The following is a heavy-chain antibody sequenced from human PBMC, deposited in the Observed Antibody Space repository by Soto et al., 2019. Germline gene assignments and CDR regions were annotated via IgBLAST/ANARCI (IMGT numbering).Heavy chain of an antibody. CDR1: GFTFSRYA. J-gene: IGHJ6*02. V-gene: IGHV3-23*01. D-gene: IGHD5-18*01. Sequence: PXVSLLLSCAGSGFTFSRYAMNWVRQAPGKGLEWVSIISSRGDITSYAESVKGRFTISRDDSKNTLFLHMNSLGAEDTAVYYCAKETGYSYGFQPNALDVWGQGTTVTVSS. CDR3: AKETGYSYGFQPNALDV. CDR2: ISSRGDIT.